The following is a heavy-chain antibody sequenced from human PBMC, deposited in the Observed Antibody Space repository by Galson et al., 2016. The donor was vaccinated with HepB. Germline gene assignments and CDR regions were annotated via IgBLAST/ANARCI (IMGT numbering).Heavy chain of an antibody. Sequence: SLRLSCAASGLTFRSYAMSWVRQAPGKGLEWVSAISGSGGSTYYADSVKGRFTISRDNSKNTLYLQMNSLRAEDTAVYYCAKDLVSGSYSPYYFDYWGQGTLVTVSS. CDR2: ISGSGGST. D-gene: IGHD1-26*01. J-gene: IGHJ4*02. V-gene: IGHV3-23*01. CDR3: AKDLVSGSYSPYYFDY. CDR1: GLTFRSYA.